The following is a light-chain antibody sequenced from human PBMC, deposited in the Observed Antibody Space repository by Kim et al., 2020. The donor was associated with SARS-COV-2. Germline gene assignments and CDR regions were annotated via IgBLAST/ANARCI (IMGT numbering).Light chain of an antibody. Sequence: DIVMTQSPDSLAVSLGERATINCKSSQSLLYSSNNKNYLAWYQQKPRQPPKLLIYWASTRDSGVPDRFSGSGSGTDFTLTISSLQAEDVAVYYCQQYYGSPPYTFVQGTKLEIK. V-gene: IGKV4-1*01. CDR3: QQYYGSPPYT. CDR1: QSLLYSSNNKNY. J-gene: IGKJ2*01. CDR2: WAS.